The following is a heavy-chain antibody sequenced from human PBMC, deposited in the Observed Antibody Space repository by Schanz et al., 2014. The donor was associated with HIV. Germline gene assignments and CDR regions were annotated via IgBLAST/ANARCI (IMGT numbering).Heavy chain of an antibody. CDR1: GFSFSNYW. V-gene: IGHV3-74*01. CDR3: ARETVNYYYGMEV. CDR2: INNDGSST. Sequence: EVQLVESGGGLVKRGGSLRLSCAASGFSFSNYWMYWVRQAPGKGLVWVSRINNDGSSTSYADSVKGRFTISRDNAKNTLYLQMKSLRAEDTAVYYCARETVNYYYGMEVWGQGTTVTVSS. D-gene: IGHD4-4*01. J-gene: IGHJ6*02.